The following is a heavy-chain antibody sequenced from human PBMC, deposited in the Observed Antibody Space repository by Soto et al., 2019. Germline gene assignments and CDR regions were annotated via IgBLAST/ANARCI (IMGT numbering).Heavy chain of an antibody. V-gene: IGHV4-39*07. CDR1: GGSISTDSHY. CDR3: ARDHGSGYVDY. CDR2: VYYAGST. D-gene: IGHD2-15*01. J-gene: IGHJ4*02. Sequence: SETLSLTCTVSGGSISTDSHYWGWIRQPPGKGLEWIGSVYYAGSTYKNPSLHSRVTISVDTSKNQFSLKLSSVTAADTAVYYCARDHGSGYVDYWGQGTLVTVSS.